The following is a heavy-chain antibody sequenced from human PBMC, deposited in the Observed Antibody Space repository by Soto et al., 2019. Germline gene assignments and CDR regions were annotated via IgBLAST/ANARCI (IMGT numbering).Heavy chain of an antibody. CDR3: ARPFLAAFDL. J-gene: IGHJ3*01. V-gene: IGHV1-69*06. CDR1: GDTFNTYA. Sequence: QVRLVQSGAEVKKPGYSVKVSCKASGDTFNTYAISWVRQAPGQGLEWIGGIILMFDATNYAQDCRGRATITADKSTNIAYLGMSSLRSDATAVYYCARPFLAAFDLWGQGTMVTVSS. CDR2: IILMFDAT.